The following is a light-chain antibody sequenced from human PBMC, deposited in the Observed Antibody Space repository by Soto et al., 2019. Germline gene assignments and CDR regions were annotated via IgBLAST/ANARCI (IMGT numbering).Light chain of an antibody. Sequence: EIVMTQSPATLSVSPGERATLSCRASQSVSSNLAWYQHKPGQAPRLLIYDASTRATGIPANFSGSGSGTEFTLTISSLQSEDFALYYCQQYNNWPRTFGGGTKVEIK. CDR1: QSVSSN. V-gene: IGKV3-15*01. J-gene: IGKJ4*01. CDR2: DAS. CDR3: QQYNNWPRT.